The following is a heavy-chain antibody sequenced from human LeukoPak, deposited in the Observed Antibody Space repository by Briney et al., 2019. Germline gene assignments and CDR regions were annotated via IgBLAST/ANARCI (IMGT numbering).Heavy chain of an antibody. Sequence: GGSLRLSCAASGFIFSNYGMHWVRQAPGKGLEWVAFIRYDGSNKYDADSVKGRFTISRDNSKTTLYLQMNSLRADDTAVYYCAKEEYGGYGSFDYWGQGTLVTVSS. V-gene: IGHV3-30*02. D-gene: IGHD5-12*01. CDR1: GFIFSNYG. J-gene: IGHJ4*02. CDR3: AKEEYGGYGSFDY. CDR2: IRYDGSNK.